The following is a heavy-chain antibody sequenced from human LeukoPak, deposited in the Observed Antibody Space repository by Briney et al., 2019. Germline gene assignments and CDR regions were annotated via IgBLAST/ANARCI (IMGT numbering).Heavy chain of an antibody. J-gene: IGHJ4*02. CDR2: ISGSGGST. Sequence: GGSLRLSCAASGFTFSSYAMSWVRQAPGKGLEWVSAISGSGGSTYYADFVKGRFTISRDNSKNTLYLQMNSLRAEDTAVYYCARDWAAAYYFDYWGQGTLVTVSS. D-gene: IGHD3-16*01. CDR1: GFTFSSYA. CDR3: ARDWAAAYYFDY. V-gene: IGHV3-23*01.